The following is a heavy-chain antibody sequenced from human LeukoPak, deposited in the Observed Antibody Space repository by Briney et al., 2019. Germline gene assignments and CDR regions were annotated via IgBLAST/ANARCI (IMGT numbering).Heavy chain of an antibody. V-gene: IGHV4-39*07. CDR2: IYSSGST. J-gene: IGHJ4*02. CDR3: ARGSRIAAATNYFDY. CDR1: GYSISGSGYY. Sequence: PSETLSLTCTVSGYSISGSGYYWGWIRQPPGKGLEWIGSIYSSGSTYYNASLQSRVTISIETSKNQISLKLSSVAAADTAVYYCARGSRIAAATNYFDYWGQGTLVTVSS. D-gene: IGHD6-13*01.